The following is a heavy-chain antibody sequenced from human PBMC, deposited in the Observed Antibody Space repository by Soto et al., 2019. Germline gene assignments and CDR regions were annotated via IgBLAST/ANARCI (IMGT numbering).Heavy chain of an antibody. D-gene: IGHD2-2*01. CDR2: IYHSGST. CDR1: W. CDR3: ARVRTEYAGLDY. J-gene: IGHJ4*02. V-gene: IGHV4-4*01. Sequence: WIGWVRQPPGKGLEWIGEIYHSGSTNYNPSLESRVAISLDTSKNQFSLRLTSVTAADTAVYFCARVRTEYAGLDYWGQGTLVTVSS.